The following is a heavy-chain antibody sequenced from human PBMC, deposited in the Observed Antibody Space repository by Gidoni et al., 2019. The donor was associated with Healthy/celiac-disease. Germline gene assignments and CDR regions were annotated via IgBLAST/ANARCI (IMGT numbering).Heavy chain of an antibody. D-gene: IGHD2-21*02. CDR1: GYTFTSYY. Sequence: QVQLVQSGAEVKKPGASVKVSCKASGYTFTSYYMHWVRQAPGQGLEWMGIINPSGGSTSYAQKFQGRVTMTRDTSTSTVYMELSSLRSEDTAVYYCARDPCGGDCYSHDAFDIWGQGTMVTVSS. J-gene: IGHJ3*02. CDR2: INPSGGST. V-gene: IGHV1-46*01. CDR3: ARDPCGGDCYSHDAFDI.